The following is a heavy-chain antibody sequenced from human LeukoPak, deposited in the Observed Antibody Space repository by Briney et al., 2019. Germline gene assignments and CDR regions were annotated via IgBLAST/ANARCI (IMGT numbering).Heavy chain of an antibody. Sequence: ASVKVSCKASGYTFSDYYMHWVQQAPGKGLEWVGRVDPEDGETIFAEKFQGRLTITADTSTDTAYMELSSLRSEDTALYYCERTGFYGTRVVVVTIPEYFKHWGQGTLVTVSS. J-gene: IGHJ1*01. V-gene: IGHV1-69-2*01. CDR1: GYTFSDYY. D-gene: IGHD2-15*01. CDR3: ERTGFYGTRVVVVTIPEYFKH. CDR2: VDPEDGET.